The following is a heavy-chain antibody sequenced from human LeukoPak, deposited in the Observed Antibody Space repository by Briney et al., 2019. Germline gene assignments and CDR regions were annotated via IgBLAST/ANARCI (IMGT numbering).Heavy chain of an antibody. J-gene: IGHJ4*02. V-gene: IGHV1-18*01. CDR3: ARTGYGSGSDDFDF. Sequence: ASVKVSCKTSGYTFTRYGVSWVRQAPGQGLEWMGWISPHNGNRDYAQKFKDRVTMTTDTSTNTVYLELGSLRPDDTAMYYCARTGYGSGSDDFDFWGQGTPVTVSS. D-gene: IGHD3-10*01. CDR2: ISPHNGNR. CDR1: GYTFTRYG.